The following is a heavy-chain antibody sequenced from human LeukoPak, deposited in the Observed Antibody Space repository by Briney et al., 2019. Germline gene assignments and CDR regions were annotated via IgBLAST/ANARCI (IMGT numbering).Heavy chain of an antibody. CDR3: SRDGSSTPPYHFDN. CDR2: IKQDGSEK. CDR1: GFTFSSYW. J-gene: IGHJ4*02. D-gene: IGHD2-2*01. Sequence: PGGSLRLSCAASGFTFSSYWMSWVRQAPGKGLEWVANIKQDGSEKYYVDSVKGRFTISRDNAENSLYLQMNNLTIDDTAFYYCSRDGSSTPPYHFDNWGQGTLVTVSS. V-gene: IGHV3-7*03.